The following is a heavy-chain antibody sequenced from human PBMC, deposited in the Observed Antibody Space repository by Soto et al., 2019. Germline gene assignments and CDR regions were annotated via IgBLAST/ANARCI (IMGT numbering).Heavy chain of an antibody. CDR2: ISGSGGST. D-gene: IGHD3-10*01. J-gene: IGHJ3*02. Sequence: GGSLRLSCAASGFTFSSYAMSWVRQAPGKGLEWVSAISGSGGSTYYADSVKGRFTISRDNSKNTLYLQMNSLRAEDTAVYYCATRPLTNYYGAGSYAFDIGGKGTMVTASS. V-gene: IGHV3-23*01. CDR3: ATRPLTNYYGAGSYAFDI. CDR1: GFTFSSYA.